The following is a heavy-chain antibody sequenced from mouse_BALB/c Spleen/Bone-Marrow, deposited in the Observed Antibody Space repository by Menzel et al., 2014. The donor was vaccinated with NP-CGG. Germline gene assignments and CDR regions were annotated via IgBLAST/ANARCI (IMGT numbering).Heavy chain of an antibody. D-gene: IGHD1-1*01. V-gene: IGHV4-1*02. CDR2: INPDSSTI. CDR1: GFDFSRSW. Sequence: EVQGVESGGGLVQPGGSLKLSCAASGFDFSRSWMGWVRQAPGKGLEWIGEINPDSSTINYTPSIKDKFIISRDYAKNTLYLQMSKVRSEDTALYYCSRLYYYVNFAYWGQGTLVTVSA. J-gene: IGHJ3*01. CDR3: SRLYYYVNFAY.